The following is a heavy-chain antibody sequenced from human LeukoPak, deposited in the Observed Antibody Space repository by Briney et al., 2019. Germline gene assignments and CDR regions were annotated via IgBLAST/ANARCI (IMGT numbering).Heavy chain of an antibody. CDR3: AKLSRYSYVTDAFDI. J-gene: IGHJ3*02. CDR1: GFTFSSYS. V-gene: IGHV3-48*01. D-gene: IGHD5-18*01. Sequence: GGSLRLSCAASGFTFSSYSMNWVRQAPGKGLERVSYISSSSSTIYYADSVKGRFTISRDNSKNTLYLQMNSLRAEDTAVYYCAKLSRYSYVTDAFDIWGQGTMVTVSS. CDR2: ISSSSSTI.